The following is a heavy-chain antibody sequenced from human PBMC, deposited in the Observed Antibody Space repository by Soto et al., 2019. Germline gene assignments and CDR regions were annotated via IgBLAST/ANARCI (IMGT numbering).Heavy chain of an antibody. CDR3: TTGLSSSWFDY. D-gene: IGHD6-13*01. Sequence: PGESLKISCKGSGYIFTNYWIGWVRQVPGKGLEWMGIVFPGDSDTRYSPSFQGQVTISADKSISTAYLQWSSLKASDTAMYFCTTGLSSSWFDYWGQGSLVTVSS. CDR2: VFPGDSDT. CDR1: GYIFTNYW. J-gene: IGHJ5*01. V-gene: IGHV5-51*01.